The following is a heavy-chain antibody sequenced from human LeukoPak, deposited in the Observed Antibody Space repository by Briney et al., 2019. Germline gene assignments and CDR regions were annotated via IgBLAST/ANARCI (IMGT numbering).Heavy chain of an antibody. V-gene: IGHV3-30*18. J-gene: IGHJ4*02. CDR2: ISYDGSNK. CDR1: GFTFSSYG. Sequence: PGGSLRLSCAASGFTFSSYGMHWVRQAPGKGLEWVAVISYDGSNKYYADSVKGRFTISRDNAKNSLYLQMNSLRAEDTALYYCAKGDPVAAFDYWGQGTLVTVSS. D-gene: IGHD2-15*01. CDR3: AKGDPVAAFDY.